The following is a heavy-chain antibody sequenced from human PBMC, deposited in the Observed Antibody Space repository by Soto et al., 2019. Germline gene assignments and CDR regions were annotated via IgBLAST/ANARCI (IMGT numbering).Heavy chain of an antibody. Sequence: EVHLVESGGGLVEPGGSLRLSCAASGFTFSSYLMTWVRQSPGKGLEWVASISTASSYIYYADSVKGRFTISRDDAKTSLSLQMNRLRAEDTAGYDCARDSAGGLWFDPWVQGTMVTVSS. D-gene: IGHD3-16*01. J-gene: IGHJ5*02. V-gene: IGHV3-21*01. CDR1: GFTFSSYL. CDR2: ISTASSYI. CDR3: ARDSAGGLWFDP.